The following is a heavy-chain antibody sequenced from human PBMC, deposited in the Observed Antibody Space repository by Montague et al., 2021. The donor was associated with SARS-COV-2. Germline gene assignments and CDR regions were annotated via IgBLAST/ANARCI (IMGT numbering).Heavy chain of an antibody. Sequence: SETLSLTCTVSGGSISTYYWSWIRQPAGKGLEWIGRIFTSGTASYSPSLKSRITMAEDTSKNQFSLKVTAVTAADTAVYYCARTPVSAYHGGFDSWGQGTLVTVSS. D-gene: IGHD2-2*01. V-gene: IGHV4-4*07. CDR2: IFTSGTA. CDR1: GGSISTYY. J-gene: IGHJ4*02. CDR3: ARTPVSAYHGGFDS.